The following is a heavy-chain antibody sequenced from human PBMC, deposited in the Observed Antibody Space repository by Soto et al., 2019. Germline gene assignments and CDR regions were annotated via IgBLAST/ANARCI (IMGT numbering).Heavy chain of an antibody. CDR1: GYSFTSYW. J-gene: IGHJ6*02. V-gene: IGHV5-51*01. CDR3: ARRGIAAQDYYYYGMDV. Sequence: PGESLKISCKGSGYSFTSYWIGWVRQMPGKGLEWMGIIYPGDSDTRYSPSFQGQVTISADKSISTAYLQWSSLKASDTAMYYCARRGIAAQDYYYYGMDVWGQGTTVTVYS. CDR2: IYPGDSDT. D-gene: IGHD6-13*01.